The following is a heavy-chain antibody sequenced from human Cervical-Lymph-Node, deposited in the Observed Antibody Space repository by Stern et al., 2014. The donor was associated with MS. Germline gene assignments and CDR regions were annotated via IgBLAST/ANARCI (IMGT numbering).Heavy chain of an antibody. J-gene: IGHJ3*02. V-gene: IGHV1-24*01. D-gene: IGHD4-17*01. CDR1: GYSLTDLS. CDR2: FDPDDAEA. Sequence: VQLVQSGAEVKKPGASVKVSCKVSGYSLTDLSMHWVRQPPGKGLEWMGGFDPDDAEAIYAQQFQGRLTMTEDTSADTAYMELSSLRSEDTAVYYCVRYGDYVDAFDMWGQGTMFTVSS. CDR3: VRYGDYVDAFDM.